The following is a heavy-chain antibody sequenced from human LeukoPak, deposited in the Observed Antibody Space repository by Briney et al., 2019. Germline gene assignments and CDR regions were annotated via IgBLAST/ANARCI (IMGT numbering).Heavy chain of an antibody. V-gene: IGHV3-66*01. D-gene: IGHD6-19*01. CDR3: ARVVMAGTVEYFPH. CDR1: GFTVSSND. Sequence: GGSLRLSCAASGFTVSSNDMSWVRQAPGKGLEWVSIMYSGGITYYADSVKGRFTISRDNSKNTLYLQMNSLRAEDTAVYYCARVVMAGTVEYFPHWGQGTLVTVSS. CDR2: MYSGGIT. J-gene: IGHJ1*01.